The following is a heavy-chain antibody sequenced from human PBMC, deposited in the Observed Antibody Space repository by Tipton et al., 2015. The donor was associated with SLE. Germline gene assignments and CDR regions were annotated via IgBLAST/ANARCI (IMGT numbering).Heavy chain of an antibody. CDR1: GFTFSNYA. D-gene: IGHD2-15*01. CDR2: ISGSGGST. J-gene: IGHJ3*02. CDR3: AKGFGQGYCSGGSCFDAFDI. V-gene: IGHV3-23*01. Sequence: SLRLSCAASGFTFSNYAMSWVRQAPGKGLEWVSAISGSGGSTYYADSVKGRFTISRDNSKNTLYLQMNSLRAEDTALYYCAKGFGQGYCSGGSCFDAFDIWGQGTMVTVSS.